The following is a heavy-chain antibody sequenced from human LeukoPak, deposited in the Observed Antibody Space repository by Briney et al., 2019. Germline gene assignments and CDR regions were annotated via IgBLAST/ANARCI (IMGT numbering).Heavy chain of an antibody. Sequence: GASVKVSCKASGYTFTNYGISWVRQAPGQGPEWMGWISTYNGNTNYAQRLQGRVTMTTDTSTSTAYMELSRLRSDDTAVYYCAREGYYGSGSYIWGQGTLVTVSS. CDR1: GYTFTNYG. CDR3: AREGYYGSGSYI. V-gene: IGHV1-18*01. D-gene: IGHD3-10*01. CDR2: ISTYNGNT. J-gene: IGHJ4*02.